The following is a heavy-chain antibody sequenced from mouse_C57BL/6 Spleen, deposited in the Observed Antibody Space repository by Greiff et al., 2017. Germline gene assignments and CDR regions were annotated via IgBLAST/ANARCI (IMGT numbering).Heavy chain of an antibody. CDR2: IYPGDGDT. V-gene: IGHV1-82*01. D-gene: IGHD1-1*01. CDR3: ARRGITTVVEDYAMDY. J-gene: IGHJ4*01. CDR1: GYAFSSSW. Sequence: VQLQQSGPELVKPGASVKISCKASGYAFSSSWMNWVKQRPGKGLEWIGRIYPGDGDTNCNGKFKGKATLTADKSSSTAYMQLSSLTSEDSAVYFCARRGITTVVEDYAMDYWGQGTSVTVSS.